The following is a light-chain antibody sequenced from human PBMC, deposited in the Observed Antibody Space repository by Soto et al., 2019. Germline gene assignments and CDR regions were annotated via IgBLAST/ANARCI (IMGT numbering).Light chain of an antibody. J-gene: IGKJ2*01. CDR1: QSVSSN. V-gene: IGKV3-15*01. CDR2: GAS. CDR3: QQYNNWPPYT. Sequence: EIVMTQSPATLSVSPGERATLSCRASQSVSSNLAWYQQKLGQAPRLLIYGASTRATGIPARFSGSGSGTEFTLTISSLQSEDFAVYYCQQYNNWPPYTLGQGTNLEIK.